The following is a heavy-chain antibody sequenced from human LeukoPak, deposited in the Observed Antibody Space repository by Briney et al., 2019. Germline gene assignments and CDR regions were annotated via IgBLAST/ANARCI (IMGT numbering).Heavy chain of an antibody. CDR2: INPNSGGT. V-gene: IGHV1-2*02. CDR1: GYTFTGYY. J-gene: IGHJ4*02. D-gene: IGHD3-16*01. Sequence: ASVKVSCKASGYTFTGYYMHWVRQAPGQGLEWMGWINPNSGGTDYAQKFQGRVTMTRDTSISTAYMELSRLRSDDTAVYYCARGGSRYDYVWGSYFYWGQGTLVTVSS. CDR3: ARGGSRYDYVWGSYFY.